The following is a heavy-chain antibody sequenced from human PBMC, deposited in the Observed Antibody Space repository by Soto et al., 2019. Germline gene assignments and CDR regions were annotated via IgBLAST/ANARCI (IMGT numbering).Heavy chain of an antibody. J-gene: IGHJ4*02. D-gene: IGHD6-19*01. CDR1: GFTFSDHY. V-gene: IGHV3-11*05. Sequence: GGSLRLSCAASGFTFSDHYMSWIRQAPGKGLEWIGYSSNSGSFTRYADSVKGRFSISRDNAKNSLYLQINSLRSEDTAVYYCARANRGSSGWYDIDYWGQGTLVTVSS. CDR2: SSNSGSFT. CDR3: ARANRGSSGWYDIDY.